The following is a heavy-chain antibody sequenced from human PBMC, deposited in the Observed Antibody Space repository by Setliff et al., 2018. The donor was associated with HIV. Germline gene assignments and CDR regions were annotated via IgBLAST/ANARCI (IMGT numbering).Heavy chain of an antibody. V-gene: IGHV4-34*01. J-gene: IGHJ5*02. CDR3: ARGVARQVVIDRWFDP. CDR2: ISYSGST. D-gene: IGHD2-21*01. CDR1: GGSFSDFY. Sequence: PSETLSLTCAVFGGSFSDFYWSWFRQPPGKGLEWIGEISYSGSTVYNPSLKSRVTMSVDASKNLVSLNLNSVTAADTAIYYCARGVARQVVIDRWFDPWGQGTPVTV.